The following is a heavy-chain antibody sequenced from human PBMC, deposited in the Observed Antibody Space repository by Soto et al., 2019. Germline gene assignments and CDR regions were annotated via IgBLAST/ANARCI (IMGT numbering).Heavy chain of an antibody. J-gene: IGHJ4*02. Sequence: EVQLLESGGGLVQPGGSPRLSCAASGFTFSSYAMSWVRQAPGKGLEWVSAISGSGGSTYYADSVKGRFTISRDNSKNTLYLQMNILRAEDTSVYYGAKRGNASRAFDYWGQGTLVTVSS. CDR2: ISGSGGST. CDR1: GFTFSSYA. CDR3: AKRGNASRAFDY. V-gene: IGHV3-23*01. D-gene: IGHD1-1*01.